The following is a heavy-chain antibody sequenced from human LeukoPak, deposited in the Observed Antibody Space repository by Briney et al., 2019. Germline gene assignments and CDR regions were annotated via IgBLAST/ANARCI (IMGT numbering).Heavy chain of an antibody. D-gene: IGHD6-13*01. CDR1: GFTFSDYY. CDR2: ISSSGSTI. CDR3: ARVEATAVPDY. V-gene: IGHV3-11*01. J-gene: IGHJ4*02. Sequence: GGSLRLSCAASGFTFSDYYMSWSRQAPGKGLGWVSYISSSGSTIYYADSVKGRFTISRDNAKNSLYLQMNSLRAEDTAVYYCARVEATAVPDYWGQGTLVTVSS.